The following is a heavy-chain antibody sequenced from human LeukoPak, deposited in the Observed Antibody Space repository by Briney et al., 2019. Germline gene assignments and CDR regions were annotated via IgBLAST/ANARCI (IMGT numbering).Heavy chain of an antibody. J-gene: IGHJ4*02. CDR2: ITWNGGTT. Sequence: GGSLRLSCAASGFTFDDHGMNWVRQAPGKGLEWVSGITWNGGTTGYADSVRGRFTISRDNAKNSLYLQMNSLRAEDTALYHCARDRSYGSFDYWGQGTLDTVSS. V-gene: IGHV3-20*01. CDR3: ARDRSYGSFDY. D-gene: IGHD5-18*01. CDR1: GFTFDDHG.